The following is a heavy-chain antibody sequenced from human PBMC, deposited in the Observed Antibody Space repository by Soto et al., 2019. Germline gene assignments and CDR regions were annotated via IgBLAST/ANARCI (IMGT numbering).Heavy chain of an antibody. Sequence: GASVKVSCKASGYTFTSYYMHWVRQAPGQGLEWMGIINPSGGSTSYAQKFQGRVTMTRDTSTSTVYMELSSLRSEDTAVYYCATHDPLSRLRHNPYYFDYWGQGTLVTVSS. V-gene: IGHV1-46*01. J-gene: IGHJ4*02. CDR2: INPSGGST. CDR3: ATHDPLSRLRHNPYYFDY. CDR1: GYTFTSYY. D-gene: IGHD5-12*01.